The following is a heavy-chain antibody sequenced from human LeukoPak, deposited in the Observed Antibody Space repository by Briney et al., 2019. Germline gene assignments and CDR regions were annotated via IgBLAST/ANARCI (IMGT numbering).Heavy chain of an antibody. CDR2: IYPGDSDT. CDR3: ARRAVDFAFDI. J-gene: IGHJ3*02. CDR1: GYSFSTYW. V-gene: IGHV5-51*01. Sequence: GESLKISCQGSGYSFSTYWIGWVRQMPGKGLEWMGIIYPGDSDTRYSPSFQGQVTISVDKSISTAYLQWSSLKASDTAMYYCARRAVDFAFDIWGQGTMVTVSS. D-gene: IGHD3-3*01.